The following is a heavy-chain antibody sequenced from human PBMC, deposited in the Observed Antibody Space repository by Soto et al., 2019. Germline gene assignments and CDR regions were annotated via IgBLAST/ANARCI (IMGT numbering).Heavy chain of an antibody. Sequence: LSLTCTVSGGSISSYYCSWIRQPPGKGLEWIGYIYYSGSTNYNPSLKSRVTISVDTSKNQFSLKLSSVTAADTAVYHCATSSSWGWFEPWGQGTLVTVSS. CDR3: ATSSSWGWFEP. CDR2: IYYSGST. V-gene: IGHV4-59*08. D-gene: IGHD6-13*01. J-gene: IGHJ5*02. CDR1: GGSISSYY.